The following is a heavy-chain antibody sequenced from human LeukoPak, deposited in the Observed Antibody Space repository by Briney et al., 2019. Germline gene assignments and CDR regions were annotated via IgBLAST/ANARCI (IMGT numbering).Heavy chain of an antibody. CDR2: IYYSGST. J-gene: IGHJ4*02. Sequence: SETLSLTWTVPGGSISNYYWSWVRQPPGKGLEWVGYIYYSGSTNYNPSLKSRVAISVDTSKNQFSLKLSSVTAADTAVYYCARAGDSYPYYFDYWGQGTLVTVSS. CDR1: GGSISNYY. D-gene: IGHD5-18*01. CDR3: ARAGDSYPYYFDY. V-gene: IGHV4-59*01.